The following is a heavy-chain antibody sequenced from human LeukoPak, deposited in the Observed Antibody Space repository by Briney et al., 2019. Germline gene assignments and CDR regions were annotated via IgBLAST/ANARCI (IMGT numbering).Heavy chain of an antibody. D-gene: IGHD1-14*01. J-gene: IGHJ3*02. Sequence: SETLSLTCTVSGDSISNYYWSWIRQPPGKGLEWIGYIYYSGNTDYNPSLKSRVTISVDTSRNQFSLRLNSVTAADTAVYYCARYRNEALFAFDIWGQGTMVTVSS. V-gene: IGHV4-59*01. CDR2: IYYSGNT. CDR3: ARYRNEALFAFDI. CDR1: GDSISNYY.